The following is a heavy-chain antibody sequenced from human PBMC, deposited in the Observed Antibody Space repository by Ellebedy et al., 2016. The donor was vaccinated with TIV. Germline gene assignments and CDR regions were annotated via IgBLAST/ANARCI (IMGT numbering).Heavy chain of an antibody. D-gene: IGHD1-14*01. CDR2: ISRNSDDR. CDR1: GFTFHDYA. J-gene: IGHJ3*02. V-gene: IGHV3-9*01. Sequence: SLKISCAASGFTFHDYAMHWVRQAPGKGLEWVSGISRNSDDRGYADAVKGRFTISRDNAGNSLFLHMNSLRAEDTALYYCARETPNRAFDIWGQGAMVTVSS. CDR3: ARETPNRAFDI.